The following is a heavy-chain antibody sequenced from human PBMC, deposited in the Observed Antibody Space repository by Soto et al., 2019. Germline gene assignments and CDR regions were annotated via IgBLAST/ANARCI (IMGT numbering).Heavy chain of an antibody. CDR2: ISAYNGNT. CDR3: ARVRSSSWYGRDYYGMDV. J-gene: IGHJ6*02. D-gene: IGHD6-13*01. V-gene: IGHV1-18*01. Sequence: QVQLVQSGAEVKKPGASVKVSCKASGYTFTSYGISWVRQAPGQGLEWMGWISAYNGNTNYAQKLQGRVTMTTDTSTSTAYREGRSLRSDDAAVYYCARVRSSSWYGRDYYGMDVWGQGTTVTVSS. CDR1: GYTFTSYG.